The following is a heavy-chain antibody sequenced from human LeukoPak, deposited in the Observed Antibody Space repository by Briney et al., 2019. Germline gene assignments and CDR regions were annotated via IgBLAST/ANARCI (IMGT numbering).Heavy chain of an antibody. CDR1: GGTFSSYA. D-gene: IGHD3-22*01. CDR2: IIPIFGTA. J-gene: IGHJ4*02. CDR3: ASFGGYYYDSSGYQRHFDY. Sequence: SVKVSCKASGGTFSSYAISWVRQAPGQGLEWMGGIIPIFGTANYAQKFQGRVTMTRDMSTSTVYMELSSLRSEDTAVYYCASFGGYYYDSSGYQRHFDYWGQGTLVTVSS. V-gene: IGHV1-69*05.